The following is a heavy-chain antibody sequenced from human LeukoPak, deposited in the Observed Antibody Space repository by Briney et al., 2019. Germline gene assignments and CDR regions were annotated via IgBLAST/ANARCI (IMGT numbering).Heavy chain of an antibody. CDR1: GYTFTSYA. J-gene: IGHJ4*02. Sequence: GASVKVSCKASGYTFTSYAMHWVRQARGQRLEWMGWINVGNGNTKYSQKFQGRVTITRDTSASTAYMELSSLRSEDTAVSYCSRGYFDWLLRDTEIDYWGQGTLVTVSS. CDR2: INVGNGNT. CDR3: SRGYFDWLLRDTEIDY. V-gene: IGHV1-3*01. D-gene: IGHD3-9*01.